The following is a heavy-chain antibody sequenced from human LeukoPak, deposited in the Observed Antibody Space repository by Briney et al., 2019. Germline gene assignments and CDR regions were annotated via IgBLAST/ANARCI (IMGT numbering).Heavy chain of an antibody. V-gene: IGHV3-30*02. D-gene: IGHD1-20*01. CDR2: IRYDGSNK. Sequence: PGGSLRLSCAASGFTFSSYGMHWVRQAPGKGLEWVAFIRYDGSNKYYADSVKGRFTISRDNSKNTLYLQMNSLRAEDTAVYYCARGFKYNWNAGRVYWGQGTLVTVSS. CDR3: ARGFKYNWNAGRVY. J-gene: IGHJ4*02. CDR1: GFTFSSYG.